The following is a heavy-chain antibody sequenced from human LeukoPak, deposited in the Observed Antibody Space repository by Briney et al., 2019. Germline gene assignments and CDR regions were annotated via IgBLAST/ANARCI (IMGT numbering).Heavy chain of an antibody. CDR1: AFTVDDYA. J-gene: IGHJ4*02. CDR3: AKDFFAYDFTHFDY. V-gene: IGHV3-9*01. Sequence: GRSLALSCAASAFTVDDYAMHWVRQAPGKGRGWVSGISWNRGSIGYADSVKGRFTTYRDNAKNSLYLQMNSLRAEDTALYYCAKDFFAYDFTHFDYWGQGTLVTVSS. CDR2: ISWNRGSI. D-gene: IGHD3-3*01.